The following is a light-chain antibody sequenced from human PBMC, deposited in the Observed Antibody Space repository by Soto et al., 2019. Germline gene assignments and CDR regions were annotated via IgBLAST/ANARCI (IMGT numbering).Light chain of an antibody. CDR3: QQYNNYWT. CDR2: KAS. CDR1: QSISYW. V-gene: IGKV1-5*03. J-gene: IGKJ1*01. Sequence: DIQMTQSPSTLSASVGDRVTITCRASQSISYWLAWYQQKPGKAPNLLIYKASSLESGVPSRFSGSGSGTEFTLTISSLQPDDFATYYCQQYNNYWTFGQGTNVEIK.